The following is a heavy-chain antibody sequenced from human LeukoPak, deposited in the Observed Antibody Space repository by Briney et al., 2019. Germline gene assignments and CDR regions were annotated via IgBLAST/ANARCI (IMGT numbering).Heavy chain of an antibody. Sequence: SETLSLTCTVSGGSISSGGYYWSWIRQHPGKGLEWIGYIYYSGSTYYNPSLKSRVTISVDTSKNQFSLKLSSVTAADTAVYYCARVEGDTAMPHGAFDIWGQGTMVTVSS. J-gene: IGHJ3*02. D-gene: IGHD5-18*01. CDR2: IYYSGST. CDR3: ARVEGDTAMPHGAFDI. CDR1: GGSISSGGYY. V-gene: IGHV4-31*03.